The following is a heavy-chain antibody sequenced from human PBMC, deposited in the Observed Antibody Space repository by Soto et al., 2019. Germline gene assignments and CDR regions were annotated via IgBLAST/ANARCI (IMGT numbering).Heavy chain of an antibody. CDR1: GGSINSGGYC. CDR2: ISYGGST. CDR3: SRGILV. V-gene: IGHV4-31*03. Sequence: QVQLQESGPGLVKPSQTLSLTCTVSGGSINSGGYCWSWIRPHPGKGLDWIGCISYGGSTPYNPSLKSRVTISVDTSKNQFSLKLTSVTAADTAVYYCSRGILVWGQGALITVSS. J-gene: IGHJ4*02. D-gene: IGHD5-18*01.